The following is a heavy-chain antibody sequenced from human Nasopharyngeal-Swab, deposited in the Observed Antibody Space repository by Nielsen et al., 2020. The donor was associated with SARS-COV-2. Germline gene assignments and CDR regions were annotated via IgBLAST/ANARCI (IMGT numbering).Heavy chain of an antibody. CDR3: AKDFLSHCSSTSWYWPFDY. J-gene: IGHJ4*02. CDR2: IRYDGSNK. Sequence: GESLKISCAASVFPFSSYGMHWLRQAPGKGLEWVAFIRYDGSNKYYADSVKGRFTISRDNSKNTLYLQMNSLRAEDTAVYYCAKDFLSHCSSTSWYWPFDYWGQGTLVTVSS. CDR1: VFPFSSYG. D-gene: IGHD2-2*01. V-gene: IGHV3-30*02.